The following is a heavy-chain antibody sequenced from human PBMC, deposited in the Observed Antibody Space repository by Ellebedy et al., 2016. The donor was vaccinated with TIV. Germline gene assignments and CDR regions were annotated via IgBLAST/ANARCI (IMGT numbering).Heavy chain of an antibody. CDR2: INPNSGGT. CDR1: GYIFTGYY. J-gene: IGHJ5*02. V-gene: IGHV1-2*02. CDR3: ARGFSIAVAGNWFDP. D-gene: IGHD6-19*01. Sequence: ASVKVSCKASGYIFTGYYMHWMRQAPGQGLEWMAWINPNSGGTKYAQQFQGRVTLTRDTSINTAYMELSSLRSDDTAVYYCARGFSIAVAGNWFDPWGQGTLVTVSS.